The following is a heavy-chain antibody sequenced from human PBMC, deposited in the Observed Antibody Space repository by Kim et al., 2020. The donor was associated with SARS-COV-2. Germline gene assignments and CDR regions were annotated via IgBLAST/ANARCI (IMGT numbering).Heavy chain of an antibody. D-gene: IGHD6-13*01. CDR2: VSSTGNYR. CDR1: GFTFSSYS. J-gene: IGHJ5*02. V-gene: IGHV3-21*01. CDR3: AKGAGGP. Sequence: GGSLRLSCAASGFTFSSYSMNWVRQAPGKGLEWVSSVSSTGNYRYYADSVKGRFTISRDNAQNSLFLQINSLRAEDTAVYYCAKGAGGPWGQGTLVTV.